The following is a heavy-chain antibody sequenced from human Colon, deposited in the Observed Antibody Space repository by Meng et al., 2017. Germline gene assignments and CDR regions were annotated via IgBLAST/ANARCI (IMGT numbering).Heavy chain of an antibody. Sequence: SETLSLTCTVSGGSISSGSYYWSWIRQPAGRGLEWIGRIYTSGSAHYNPSLKSPVTISADTSKNQFSLKLTSVTAADTAVYYCARAKATGSTNDAFDVWGQGPMVTFSS. J-gene: IGHJ3*01. D-gene: IGHD1-1*01. V-gene: IGHV4-61*02. CDR2: IYTSGSA. CDR1: GGSISSGSYY. CDR3: ARAKATGSTNDAFDV.